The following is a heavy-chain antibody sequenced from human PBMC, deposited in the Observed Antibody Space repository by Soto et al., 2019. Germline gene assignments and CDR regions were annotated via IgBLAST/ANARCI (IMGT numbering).Heavy chain of an antibody. CDR3: ARPEGGYGSGYSWFDP. CDR2: VHHTGST. J-gene: IGHJ5*02. V-gene: IGHV4-39*01. D-gene: IGHD5-12*01. Sequence: SETLSLTCSVSGRSISEINSYWGWIRQTPGEGLEWIGTVHHTGSTYYNPSLKSRVIISLDTSKNQFSLKLSSVTAADTALYYCARPEGGYGSGYSWFDPWGQGTRVTVSS. CDR1: GRSISEINSY.